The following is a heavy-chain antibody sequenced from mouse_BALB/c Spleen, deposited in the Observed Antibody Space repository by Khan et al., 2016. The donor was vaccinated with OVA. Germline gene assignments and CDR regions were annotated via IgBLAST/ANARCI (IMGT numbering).Heavy chain of an antibody. CDR3: TRTEILYYGSYPMDY. CDR1: GFNIKDTY. J-gene: IGHJ4*01. Sequence: VQLQQSGAELVKPGASVKLSCTASGFNIKDTYIHWVKQRPEQGLEWIGRIDPEFGNTKYDPKFQDKATIIADTSSNTAYLHLSRLPSEDTAVYFCTRTEILYYGSYPMDYWGQGTSVTVSS. CDR2: IDPEFGNT. D-gene: IGHD1-2*01. V-gene: IGHV14-3*02.